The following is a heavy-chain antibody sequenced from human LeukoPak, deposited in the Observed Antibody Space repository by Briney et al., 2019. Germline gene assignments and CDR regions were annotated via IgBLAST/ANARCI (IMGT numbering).Heavy chain of an antibody. J-gene: IGHJ4*02. D-gene: IGHD3-10*01. CDR3: AKANIGSAFAFGSGSYYREPADY. CDR1: GFTFSSYA. V-gene: IGHV3-23*01. Sequence: GGSLRLSCAASGFTFSSYAMSWVRQAPGKGLEWVSAISGSGDSTYYADSVKGRFTISRDNSKTTLFLQMNSLRAEDTAVYYCAKANIGSAFAFGSGSYYREPADYWGQGTLVTVSS. CDR2: ISGSGDST.